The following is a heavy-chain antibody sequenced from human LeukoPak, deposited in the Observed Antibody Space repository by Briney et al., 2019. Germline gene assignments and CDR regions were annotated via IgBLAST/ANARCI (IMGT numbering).Heavy chain of an antibody. J-gene: IGHJ4*02. CDR1: GYTFTDYY. D-gene: IGHD6-13*01. V-gene: IGHV1-2*02. CDR2: INPNSGGT. Sequence: ASVKVSCKASGYTFTDYYIHWVRQAPGQGLEWMGWINPNSGGTNSAQKFQGRVTMTRDTSISTAYMELSSLRSEDTAVYYCARDAIAAAGNFDYWGQGTLVTVSS. CDR3: ARDAIAAAGNFDY.